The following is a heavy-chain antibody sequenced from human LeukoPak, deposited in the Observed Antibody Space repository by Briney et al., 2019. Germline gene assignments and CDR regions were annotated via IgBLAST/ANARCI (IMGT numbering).Heavy chain of an antibody. V-gene: IGHV3-53*01. J-gene: IGHJ6*03. D-gene: IGHD1-26*01. CDR1: GFTVSRNY. CDR2: LYSDGST. Sequence: GGSLRLSCAASGFTVSRNYMSWVRQAPGKGLEWVSVLYSDGSTYHADSVKGRFTISRDNSKNTLYLQMNSLRAEDTAVYYCARDTNYYYYMDVWGKGTTVTVSS. CDR3: ARDTNYYYYMDV.